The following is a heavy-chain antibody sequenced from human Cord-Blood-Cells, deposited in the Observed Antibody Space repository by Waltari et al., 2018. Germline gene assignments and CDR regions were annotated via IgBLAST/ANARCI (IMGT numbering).Heavy chain of an antibody. CDR3: ARENYDFWSGYYDSFDI. V-gene: IGHV3-30-3*01. D-gene: IGHD3-3*01. Sequence: QVQLVESGGGVVQPGRSLRRSCAASGFPFSCYAMHWHRQASGKGLEWVAVISYDGSNKYYADSVKGRFTISRDNSKNTLYLQMNSLRAEDTAVYYCARENYDFWSGYYDSFDIWGQGTMVTVSS. J-gene: IGHJ3*02. CDR2: ISYDGSNK. CDR1: GFPFSCYA.